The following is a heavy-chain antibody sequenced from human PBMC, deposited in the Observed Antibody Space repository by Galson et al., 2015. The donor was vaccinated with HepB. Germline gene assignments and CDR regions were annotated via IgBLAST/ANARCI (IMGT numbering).Heavy chain of an antibody. J-gene: IGHJ3*01. Sequence: SLRLSCAASGFTFSSAWMSWVRQAPGKGLEWVGRIKSKAVSETPDYAAPVKGRFTISRDDSKNTLYLQMNSLKTEDTAVYYCSWDHLDVFDFWGHGTMVTVSS. CDR2: IKSKAVSETP. V-gene: IGHV3-15*01. D-gene: IGHD1-26*01. CDR3: SWDHLDVFDF. CDR1: GFTFSSAW.